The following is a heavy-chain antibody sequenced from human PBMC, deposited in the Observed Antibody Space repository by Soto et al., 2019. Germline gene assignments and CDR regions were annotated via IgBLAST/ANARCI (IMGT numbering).Heavy chain of an antibody. CDR1: GYPFTSSD. V-gene: IGHV1-8*01. Sequence: QVQLVQSGAEVKRPGASVRVSCEASGYPFTSSDINWVRQAPGQGLEWMGWMNPSTGKTNYAQKFQGRVLMPRNTSISTAYLDLSSLRSEDTAIYYCSRTPLDYWGQGTLVTVSS. CDR3: SRTPLDY. J-gene: IGHJ4*02. CDR2: MNPSTGKT.